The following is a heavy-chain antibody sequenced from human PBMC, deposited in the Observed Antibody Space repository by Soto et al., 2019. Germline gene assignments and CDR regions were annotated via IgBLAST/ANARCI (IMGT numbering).Heavy chain of an antibody. CDR3: ARVYRITMVRGELSEY. V-gene: IGHV1-18*01. D-gene: IGHD3-10*01. CDR1: GYTFTSYG. J-gene: IGHJ4*02. Sequence: QVQLVQSGAEVKKPAASVKVSCKASGYTFTSYGISWVRQAPGQGLEWMGWISAYNGNTNYAQKLQGRVTMTTDTSTSTAYVELRSLRSDDAAVYYCARVYRITMVRGELSEYWGQGTLVTVSS. CDR2: ISAYNGNT.